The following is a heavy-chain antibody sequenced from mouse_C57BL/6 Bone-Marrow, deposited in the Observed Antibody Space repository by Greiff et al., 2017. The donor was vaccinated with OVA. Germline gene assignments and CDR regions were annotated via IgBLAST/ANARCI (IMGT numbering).Heavy chain of an antibody. Sequence: EVKVVESGGGLVQPGGSLKLSCAASGFTFSDYGMAWVRQAPRKGPEWVAFISNLAYSIYYADTVTGRFTISRENAKNTLYLEMSSLRSEDTAMYYCARRWLLPPYAMDYWGQGTSVTVSS. CDR2: ISNLAYSI. CDR1: GFTFSDYG. V-gene: IGHV5-15*01. D-gene: IGHD2-3*01. CDR3: ARRWLLPPYAMDY. J-gene: IGHJ4*01.